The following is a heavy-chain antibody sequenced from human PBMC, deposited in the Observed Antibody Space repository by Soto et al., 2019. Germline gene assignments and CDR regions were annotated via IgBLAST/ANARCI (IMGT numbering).Heavy chain of an antibody. J-gene: IGHJ4*02. V-gene: IGHV4-39*01. CDR3: VSQRTSVLSQAYFDY. Sequence: SETLSLTCTVSGGSVINSNYYWVWIRQSPGKGLEWIGSVYYRGRSYSKSSVKSRITISVDTSKNQFSLNLNSVTASDTAVYFCVSQRTSVLSQAYFDYWGPGALVTVSS. D-gene: IGHD2-8*01. CDR2: VYYRGRS. CDR1: GGSVINSNYY.